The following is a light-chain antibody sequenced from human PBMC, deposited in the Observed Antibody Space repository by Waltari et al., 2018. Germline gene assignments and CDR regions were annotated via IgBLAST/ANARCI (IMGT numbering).Light chain of an antibody. J-gene: IGKJ2*01. Sequence: DIVMTQSPDSLAVSLGGTAVINCKSSQSVLFVPNNKNYLTWFQQKPGQPPKLLFYWASTREFGAPDRFSGSGSGTDFTLTINCLQAEDVAVYCCQEYYSGLDTFGQGTRLEIK. V-gene: IGKV4-1*01. CDR3: QEYYSGLDT. CDR1: QSVLFVPNNKNY. CDR2: WAS.